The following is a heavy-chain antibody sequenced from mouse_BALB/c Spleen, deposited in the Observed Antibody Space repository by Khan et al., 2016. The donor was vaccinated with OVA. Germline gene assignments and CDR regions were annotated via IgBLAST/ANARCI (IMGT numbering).Heavy chain of an antibody. CDR1: GYTFTSYW. CDR2: INPTSGYT. V-gene: IGHV1-7*01. Sequence: QVQLQQSGAELAKPGASVKMSCTASGYTFTSYWMHWIKQRPGQGLEWIGYINPTSGYTDYNQKFKDKATLTADKSSSTAYMQLSSLTFDDSAVYYCARDRIDYWGQGTALTVSS. J-gene: IGHJ2*01. CDR3: ARDRIDY.